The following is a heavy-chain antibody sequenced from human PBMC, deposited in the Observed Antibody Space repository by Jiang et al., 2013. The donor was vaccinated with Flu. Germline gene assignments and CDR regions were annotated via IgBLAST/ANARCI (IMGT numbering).Heavy chain of an antibody. J-gene: IGHJ3*02. CDR3: ASYCSGGTCAFDI. CDR2: IYPGDSDT. CDR1: GYIFTTYW. D-gene: IGHD2-15*01. Sequence: GAEVKKPGESLKISCKGSGYIFTTYWIGWVRQMPGKGLERMGIIYPGDSDTRYSPSFQGQVTISADKSISTAYLQWSSLKASDTAIYYCASYCSGGTCAFDIWGQGTMVTVS. V-gene: IGHV5-51*03.